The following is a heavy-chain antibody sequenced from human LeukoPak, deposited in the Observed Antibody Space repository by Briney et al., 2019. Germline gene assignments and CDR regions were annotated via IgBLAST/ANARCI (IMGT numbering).Heavy chain of an antibody. CDR1: GFTFSSYG. V-gene: IGHV3-33*01. D-gene: IGHD6-13*01. Sequence: GRSLRLSCAASGFTFSSYGMHWVRQAPGKGLKWVAVIWYDGSNKYYADSVKGRFTISRDNSKNTLYLQMNSLRAEDTAVYYCARDHKPYSSSWYVLGYWGQGTLVTVSS. CDR3: ARDHKPYSSSWYVLGY. J-gene: IGHJ4*02. CDR2: IWYDGSNK.